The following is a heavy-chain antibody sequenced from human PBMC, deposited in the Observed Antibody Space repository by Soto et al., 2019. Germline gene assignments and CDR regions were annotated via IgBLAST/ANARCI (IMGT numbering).Heavy chain of an antibody. J-gene: IGHJ2*01. CDR2: IYYSGST. Sequence: QLQLQESGPGLVKPSETLSLTCTVSGGSISSSSYYWGWIRQPPGKGLEWIGSIYYSGSTYYNPSLKTRVTISVDTSKKQCSLKRSSVSAADRAVYYCARHAPLYSSSWWYFDLWGRGTLVTVSS. CDR1: GGSISSSSYY. V-gene: IGHV4-39*01. D-gene: IGHD6-13*01. CDR3: ARHAPLYSSSWWYFDL.